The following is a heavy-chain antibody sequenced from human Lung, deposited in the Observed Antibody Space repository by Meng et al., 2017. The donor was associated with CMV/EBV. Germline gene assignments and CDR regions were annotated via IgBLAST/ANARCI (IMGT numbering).Heavy chain of an antibody. D-gene: IGHD4-11*01. CDR1: GFTFNGYA. Sequence: LTXXASGFTFNGYAMHWVRQAPGKGLEWVAVISDDGTSKYYAESVKGRFTISRDNSKNTLYLQMNSLRGEDTTVYYCARQYQLRGHYYYYGLDVWGQGTXVTVSS. CDR2: ISDDGTSK. CDR3: ARQYQLRGHYYYYGLDV. J-gene: IGHJ6*02. V-gene: IGHV3-30-3*01.